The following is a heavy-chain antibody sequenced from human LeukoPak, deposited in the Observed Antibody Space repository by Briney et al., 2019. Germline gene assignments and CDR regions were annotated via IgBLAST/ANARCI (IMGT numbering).Heavy chain of an antibody. J-gene: IGHJ6*02. CDR3: AKDPTPHPYDSSGYDYYGMDV. CDR1: GFTFSSYG. Sequence: PGGSLRLSCAASGFTFSSYGMHWVRQAPGKGLEWVAFIRYDGSNKYYADSVKGRFTISRDNSKNTLYLQMNSLRAEDTAVYYCAKDPTPHPYDSSGYDYYGMDVWGQGTTVTVSS. CDR2: IRYDGSNK. D-gene: IGHD3-22*01. V-gene: IGHV3-30*02.